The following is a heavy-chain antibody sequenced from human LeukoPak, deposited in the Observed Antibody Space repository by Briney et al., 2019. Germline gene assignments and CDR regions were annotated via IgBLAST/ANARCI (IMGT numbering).Heavy chain of an antibody. V-gene: IGHV3-11*04. CDR2: ISSSGSTI. J-gene: IGHJ5*02. CDR3: ARVFGIAAAGTPKRPSWFDP. D-gene: IGHD6-13*01. Sequence: GGSLRLSCAASGFTFSDYYMSWIRQAPGKGLEWVSYISSSGSTIYYADSVKGRFTISRDNAKNSLYLQMNSLRAEDTAVYYCARVFGIAAAGTPKRPSWFDPWGQGTLVTVSS. CDR1: GFTFSDYY.